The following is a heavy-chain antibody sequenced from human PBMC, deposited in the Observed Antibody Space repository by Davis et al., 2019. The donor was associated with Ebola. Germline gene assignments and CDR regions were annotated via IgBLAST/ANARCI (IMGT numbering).Heavy chain of an antibody. CDR2: IYYSGST. CDR3: AREGDPHYYMDV. Sequence: SETLSLTCTVSGGSMSSYYWSWIRQPPGKGLEWIGNIYYSGSTNYNPSLKSRVTISVDTPKNQLSLDLRSVTAADTAVYYCAREGDPHYYMDVWGKGTTVTVAS. D-gene: IGHD2-21*02. J-gene: IGHJ6*03. V-gene: IGHV4-59*01. CDR1: GGSMSSYY.